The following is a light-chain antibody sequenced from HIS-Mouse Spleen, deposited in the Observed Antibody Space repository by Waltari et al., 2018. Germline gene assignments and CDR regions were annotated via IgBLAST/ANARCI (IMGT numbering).Light chain of an antibody. V-gene: IGLV3-25*03. CDR1: ALPKQY. CDR2: KDS. Sequence: SYELTQPPSVSVSPGQTARITCSGDALPKQYAYWSQQKPGQAPVLVIYKDSERPSGIPERFSGSSSGTTVTLTISGVQAEDEADYYCQSADSSGTYVFGGGTKLTVL. CDR3: QSADSSGTYV. J-gene: IGLJ3*02.